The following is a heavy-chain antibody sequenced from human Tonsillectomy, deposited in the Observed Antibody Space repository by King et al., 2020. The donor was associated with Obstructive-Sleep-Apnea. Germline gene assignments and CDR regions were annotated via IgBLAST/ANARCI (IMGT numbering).Heavy chain of an antibody. Sequence: VQLVESGGGLVQPGGSLRLSCAASGFTFSSYWMHWVRQAPGKGLWWVSRINSDGSSTSYADSVKGRFTIYRDNAKNTLYLQMNSLRAEDTAVYYCAREGYSGSWVDYWGQGTLVTVSS. J-gene: IGHJ4*02. D-gene: IGHD1-26*01. CDR2: INSDGSST. CDR1: GFTFSSYW. V-gene: IGHV3-74*01. CDR3: AREGYSGSWVDY.